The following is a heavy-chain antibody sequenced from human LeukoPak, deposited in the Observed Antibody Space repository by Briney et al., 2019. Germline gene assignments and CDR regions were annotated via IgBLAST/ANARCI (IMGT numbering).Heavy chain of an antibody. V-gene: IGHV1-18*01. CDR2: ISAYNGNT. J-gene: IGHJ5*01. Sequence: ASVKVSCKASGYTFSSYGISWVRQAPGQGLEWMGWISAYNGNTDYAQKLQGRVTMTTDTSTSTAYMELRSLRSDDTAVYYCARASGSYWWFDSWGQGTLVTVSS. CDR3: ARASGSYWWFDS. D-gene: IGHD1-26*01. CDR1: GYTFSSYG.